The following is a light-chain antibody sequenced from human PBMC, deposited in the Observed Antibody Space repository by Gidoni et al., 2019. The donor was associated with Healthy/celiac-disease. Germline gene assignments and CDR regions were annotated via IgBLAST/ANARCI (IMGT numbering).Light chain of an antibody. Sequence: EIVLTHSPATLSVSPGERATLSCRASQSVSSNLAWYQHKPGQAPRLLIYGASTRATGIPARFSGSGSGTEFTLTISSLQSEDFAVYYCQQYNNWPPYTFXGXTKVEIK. V-gene: IGKV3-15*01. CDR2: GAS. CDR3: QQYNNWPPYT. J-gene: IGKJ4*01. CDR1: QSVSSN.